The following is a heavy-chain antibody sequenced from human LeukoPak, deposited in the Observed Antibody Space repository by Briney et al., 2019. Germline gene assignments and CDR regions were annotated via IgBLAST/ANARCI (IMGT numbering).Heavy chain of an antibody. CDR1: GGSISSYY. Sequence: SETLSLTCTVSGGSISSYYWSWIRQPPGKGLEWIGYIYYSGSTNYNPSLKSRVTISVDTSKNQFSLKLSSVTAADTAVYYCARWGYYDSSGYSSDAFDIWGQGIMVTVSS. D-gene: IGHD3-22*01. J-gene: IGHJ3*02. CDR2: IYYSGST. V-gene: IGHV4-59*01. CDR3: ARWGYYDSSGYSSDAFDI.